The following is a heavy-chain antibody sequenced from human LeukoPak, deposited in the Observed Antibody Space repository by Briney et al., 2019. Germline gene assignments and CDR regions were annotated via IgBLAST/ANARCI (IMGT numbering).Heavy chain of an antibody. D-gene: IGHD3-16*01. V-gene: IGHV3-48*01. CDR1: GFTFSSYS. CDR3: ATLGGYVTYFQH. J-gene: IGHJ1*01. Sequence: GGTLRLSCAASGFTFSSYSMNWVRQAPGKGLEWVSYISSSSSTMYYADSVKGRFTISRDNAKNSLYLQMNSLRAEDTAVYYCATLGGYVTYFQHWGQGTLVTVSS. CDR2: ISSSSSTM.